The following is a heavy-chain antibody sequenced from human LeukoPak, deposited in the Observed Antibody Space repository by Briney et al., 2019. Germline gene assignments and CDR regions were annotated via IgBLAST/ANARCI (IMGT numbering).Heavy chain of an antibody. CDR1: GFTFSSYS. CDR3: ARDYGDHYYYYMDV. V-gene: IGHV3-48*01. CDR2: ISSSSSTI. D-gene: IGHD4-17*01. Sequence: GGSLRLSCAASGFTFSSYSMNWVRQAPGKGLEWVSYISSSSSTIYYADSVKGRFTISRDNAKNSLYLQMNSLRAEDTAVYYCARDYGDHYYYYMDVWGKGTTVTVSS. J-gene: IGHJ6*03.